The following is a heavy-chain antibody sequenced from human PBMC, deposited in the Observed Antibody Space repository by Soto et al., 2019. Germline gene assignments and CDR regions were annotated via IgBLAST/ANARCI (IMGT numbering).Heavy chain of an antibody. CDR2: IYYSGGT. D-gene: IGHD1-1*01. J-gene: IGHJ5*02. V-gene: IGHV4-30-4*01. CDR1: AGSISRGDYY. Sequence: QVQLQESGPGLVKPSQTLSLTCTVSAGSISRGDYYWSWIRQFPGKGLEWMGSIYYSGGTYYNQSLKSRVTISVDTFKNQFSMKLNSVTAADTAVYYCARKVLLDFTWFDPWGQGTRVTVSS. CDR3: ARKVLLDFTWFDP.